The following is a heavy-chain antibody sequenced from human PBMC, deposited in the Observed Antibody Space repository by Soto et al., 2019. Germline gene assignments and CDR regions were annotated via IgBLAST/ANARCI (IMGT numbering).Heavy chain of an antibody. CDR3: AREGEDCSGGSCYNLYYYYYGMDV. V-gene: IGHV3-30-3*01. CDR1: GFTFSSYA. J-gene: IGHJ6*02. Sequence: VQLVESGGGVVQPGRSLRLSCAASGFTFSSYAMHWVRQAPGKGLEWVAVISYDGSNKYYADSVKGRFTISRDNSKNTLYLQMNSLRAEDTAVYYCAREGEDCSGGSCYNLYYYYYGMDVWGQGTTVTVSS. D-gene: IGHD2-15*01. CDR2: ISYDGSNK.